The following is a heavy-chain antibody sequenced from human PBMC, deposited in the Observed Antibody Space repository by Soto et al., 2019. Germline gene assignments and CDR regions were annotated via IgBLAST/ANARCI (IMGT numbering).Heavy chain of an antibody. V-gene: IGHV3-23*01. CDR3: AKGLRPRYYDFWSGYLYYFDY. J-gene: IGHJ4*02. Sequence: GGSLRLSCAASGFTFSSYAMSWVRQAPGKGLEWVSAISGSGGSTYYAEYVKGRFTISRDNSKNTLYLQMNSLRAEDTAVYYCAKGLRPRYYDFWSGYLYYFDYWGQGTLVTVSS. CDR1: GFTFSSYA. CDR2: ISGSGGST. D-gene: IGHD3-3*01.